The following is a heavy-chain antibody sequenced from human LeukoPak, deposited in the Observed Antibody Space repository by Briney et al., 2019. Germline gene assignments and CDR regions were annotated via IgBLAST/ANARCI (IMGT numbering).Heavy chain of an antibody. CDR2: INHSGST. CDR1: GGSLSGYY. V-gene: IGHV4-34*01. D-gene: IGHD2-2*01. Sequence: PSETPSLTCAVYGGSLSGYYWSWIRQPPGKGLEWIGEINHSGSTNYNPSLKSRVTISVDTSKNQFSLKLSSVTAADTAVYYCARTSSPGYCSSTSCGDYWGQGTLVTVSS. J-gene: IGHJ4*02. CDR3: ARTSSPGYCSSTSCGDY.